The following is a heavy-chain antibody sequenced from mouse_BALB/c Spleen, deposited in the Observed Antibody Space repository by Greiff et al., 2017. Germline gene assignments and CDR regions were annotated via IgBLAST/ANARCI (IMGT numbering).Heavy chain of an antibody. Sequence: QVQLQQSGAELMKPGASVKISCKATGYTFSSYWIEWVKQRPGHGLEWIGEILPGSGSTNYNEKFKGKATFTADTSSNTAYMQLSSLTSEDSAVYYCAREGVLRARGMFAYWGQGTLVTVSA. J-gene: IGHJ3*01. V-gene: IGHV1-9*01. CDR3: AREGVLRARGMFAY. CDR1: GYTFSSYW. CDR2: ILPGSGST. D-gene: IGHD1-1*01.